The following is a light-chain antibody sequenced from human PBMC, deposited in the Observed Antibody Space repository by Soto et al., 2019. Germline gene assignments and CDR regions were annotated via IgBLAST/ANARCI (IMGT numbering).Light chain of an antibody. CDR3: QHYNSYSEA. CDR1: QSVSSY. J-gene: IGKJ1*01. CDR2: DAS. V-gene: IGKV3-11*01. Sequence: EIVLTQSPATLSLSPGERATLSFMSSQSVSSYLAWYQQTPGQAPRLLIFDASKRATGIPARFSGSGSGTEFTLTISSLQPDDFATYYCQHYNSYSEAFGQGTKVDIK.